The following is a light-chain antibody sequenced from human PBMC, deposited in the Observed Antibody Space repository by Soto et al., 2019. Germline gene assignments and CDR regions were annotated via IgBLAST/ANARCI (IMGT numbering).Light chain of an antibody. CDR1: QSITNY. J-gene: IGKJ1*01. CDR2: AAD. V-gene: IGKV1-39*01. Sequence: DIPMTQSPSSLSASVGDTVTITCRASQSITNYLTWSQQKPGKAPSLLIFAADNLQDGVPSRFSGSGSGRDFSLTISSLQPEDFATYYCQQSYDMPWTFGQGTKVEIK. CDR3: QQSYDMPWT.